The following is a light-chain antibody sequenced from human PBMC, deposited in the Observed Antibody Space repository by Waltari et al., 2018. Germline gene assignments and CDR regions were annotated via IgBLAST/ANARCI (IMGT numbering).Light chain of an antibody. CDR3: LQTFSVPPT. CDR1: QHIDIY. Sequence: DIQMRQSPSSLSASVGDRVTITCPASQHIDIYLSWYQKKPGKSPKLLIYITSALQGGVPSRFSGSGSGTDFTLTISSLQPEDFATYYCLQTFSVPPTFGQGTKVEV. V-gene: IGKV1-39*01. CDR2: ITS. J-gene: IGKJ1*01.